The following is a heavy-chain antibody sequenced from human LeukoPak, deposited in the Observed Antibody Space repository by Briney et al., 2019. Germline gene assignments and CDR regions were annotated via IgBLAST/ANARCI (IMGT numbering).Heavy chain of an antibody. J-gene: IGHJ4*02. CDR2: TNSDGSST. CDR3: ARGDYYYFDY. V-gene: IGHV3-74*01. Sequence: GGSLRLSCAASGFTFSSYWMHWVRHAPGKGLVWVSRTNSDGSSTSYADSVKGRLTISRDNAKNTLYLQMNSLSAEDTAVYYCARGDYYYFDYWGQGTLVTVSS. D-gene: IGHD3-10*01. CDR1: GFTFSSYW.